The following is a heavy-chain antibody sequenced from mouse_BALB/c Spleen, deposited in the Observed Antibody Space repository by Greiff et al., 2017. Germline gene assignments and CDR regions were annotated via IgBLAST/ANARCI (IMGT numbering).Heavy chain of an antibody. CDR3: ARTRGDYGLDY. J-gene: IGHJ2*01. CDR1: GYTFTDYN. CDR2: IYPYNGGT. Sequence: VQLQQSGPELVKPGASVKISCKASGYTFTDYNMHWVKQSHGKSLEWIGYIYPYNGGTGYNQKFKSKATLTVDNSSSTAYMELRSLTSEDSVVYYCARTRGDYGLDYWGQGTTLTVSS. D-gene: IGHD1-2*01. V-gene: IGHV1S29*02.